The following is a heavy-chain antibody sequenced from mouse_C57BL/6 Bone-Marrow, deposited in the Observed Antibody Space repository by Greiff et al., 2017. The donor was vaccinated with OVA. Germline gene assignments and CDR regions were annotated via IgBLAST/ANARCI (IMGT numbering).Heavy chain of an antibody. V-gene: IGHV1-4*01. CDR2: INPSSGYT. D-gene: IGHD1-1*01. CDR3: ASSCVLRDYYAMDY. J-gene: IGHJ4*01. Sequence: QVHVKQSGAELARPGASVKMSCKASGYTFTSYTMHWVKQRPGQGLEWIGYINPSSGYTKYNQKFKDKATLTADKSSSTAYMHLSSLTSEDSAVSSSASSCVLRDYYAMDYWGQGTSVTVSS. CDR1: GYTFTSYT.